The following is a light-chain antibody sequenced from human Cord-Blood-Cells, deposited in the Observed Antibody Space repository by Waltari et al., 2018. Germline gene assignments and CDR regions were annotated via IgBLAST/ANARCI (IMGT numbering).Light chain of an antibody. CDR3: QQFNNDPLT. V-gene: IGKV1D-13*01. CDR1: QGNSSS. Sequence: AIQLTQSPSSLSASVGDEATITCGASQGNSSSLPGYQQKPGKAPKLLICDACSLESGVPSRFSGSGSGTDFTLTISSLQPEDFATYYCQQFNNDPLTFGGGTKVEIK. CDR2: DAC. J-gene: IGKJ4*01.